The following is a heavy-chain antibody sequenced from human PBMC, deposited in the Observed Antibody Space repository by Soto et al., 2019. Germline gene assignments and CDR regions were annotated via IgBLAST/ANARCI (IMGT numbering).Heavy chain of an antibody. CDR3: ARLVNLSEGWYVDY. Sequence: ASVKVSCKASGYTFTSYGISWVRQAPGQGLEWMGWISAYNGNTNYAQKLQGRVTMTTDTSTSTAYMELRSLRSDDAAVYYCARLVNLSEGWYVDYWGQGTLVTVSS. CDR2: ISAYNGNT. V-gene: IGHV1-18*01. J-gene: IGHJ4*02. CDR1: GYTFTSYG. D-gene: IGHD3-9*01.